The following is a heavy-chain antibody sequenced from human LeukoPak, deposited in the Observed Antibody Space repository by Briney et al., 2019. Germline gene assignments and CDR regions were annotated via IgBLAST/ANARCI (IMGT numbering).Heavy chain of an antibody. CDR1: GFTFSSYD. CDR3: AKALPRYCSSTSCYPQLFDY. J-gene: IGHJ4*02. CDR2: ISYDGSNK. D-gene: IGHD2-2*01. V-gene: IGHV3-30*18. Sequence: PGGSLRLSCAASGFTFSSYDMHWVRQAPGKGLEWVAVISYDGSNKYYADSVKGRFTISRDNSKNTLYLQMNSLRAEDTAVYYCAKALPRYCSSTSCYPQLFDYWGQGTLVTVSS.